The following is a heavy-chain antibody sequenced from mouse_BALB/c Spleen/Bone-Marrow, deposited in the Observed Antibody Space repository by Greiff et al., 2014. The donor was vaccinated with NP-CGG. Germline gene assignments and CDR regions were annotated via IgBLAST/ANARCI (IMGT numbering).Heavy chain of an antibody. D-gene: IGHD2-4*01. CDR2: LNPSNGHT. J-gene: IGHJ2*01. CDR1: GYTFTRYW. Sequence: VQLQESGAELLKPGTSVKLSCKASGYTFTRYWMHWVKQRPGQGLEWIGELNPSNGHTNYNGKFKNKATVTVDKSSSTAYMQPSSLTSEDSAVYYCARMITTRGFDYWGQGTTLTVSS. V-gene: IGHV1S81*02. CDR3: ARMITTRGFDY.